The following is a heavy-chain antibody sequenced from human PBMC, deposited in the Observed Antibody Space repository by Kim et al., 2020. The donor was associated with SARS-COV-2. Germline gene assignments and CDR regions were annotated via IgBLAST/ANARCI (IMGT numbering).Heavy chain of an antibody. CDR2: IYSGGST. J-gene: IGHJ6*02. CDR1: GFTVSSNY. Sequence: GGSLRLSCAASGFTVSSNYMSWVRQAPGKGLEWVSVIYSGGSTYYADSVKGRFTISRHNSKNTLYLQMNSQRAEDTAVYYCARDRGGYDSSGDYPQNYYYGRDVWGRGTTVTVSS. V-gene: IGHV3-53*04. CDR3: ARDRGGYDSSGDYPQNYYYGRDV. D-gene: IGHD3-22*01.